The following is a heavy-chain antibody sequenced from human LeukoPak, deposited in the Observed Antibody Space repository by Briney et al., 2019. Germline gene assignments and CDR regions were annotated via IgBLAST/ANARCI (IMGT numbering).Heavy chain of an antibody. CDR1: GFTFSMSA. CDR3: VGVRWFGGSNWFDP. Sequence: PGGSLRLSCSASGFTFSMSAMHWVRQGPGKGLQYVSAISSNGGSTYYPDSVKGRFTISRDNSKNTLHLQMSSLRPEDTAVYYCVGVRWFGGSNWFDPWGQGTLVPVSS. CDR2: ISSNGGST. J-gene: IGHJ5*02. V-gene: IGHV3-64D*09. D-gene: IGHD3-10*01.